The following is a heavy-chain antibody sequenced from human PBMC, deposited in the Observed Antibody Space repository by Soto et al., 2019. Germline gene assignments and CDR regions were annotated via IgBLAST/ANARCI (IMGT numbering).Heavy chain of an antibody. CDR2: IIPILGIA. CDR3: ARAWAFGDYYYYYMDV. V-gene: IGHV1-69*02. Sequence: GASVKVSCKASGGRFSSYTISWVRQAPGQGLEWMGRIIPILGIANYAQKFQGRVTITADKSTSTAYMELSSLRSEDTAVYYCARAWAFGDYYYYYMDVWGKGTTVTVSS. D-gene: IGHD3-16*01. CDR1: GGRFSSYT. J-gene: IGHJ6*03.